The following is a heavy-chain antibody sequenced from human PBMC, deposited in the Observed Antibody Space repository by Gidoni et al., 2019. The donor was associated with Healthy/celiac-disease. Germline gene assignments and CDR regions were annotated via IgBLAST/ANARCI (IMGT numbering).Heavy chain of an antibody. Sequence: QVQLVESGGGLVKPGGSLRLSCAASGFTFSDYYMSWIRQAPGKGLEWVSYISSSSSYTNYADSVKGRFTISRDNAKNSLYLQMNSLRAEDTAVYYCARDKEGITWEPHPDAFDIWGQGTMVTVSS. D-gene: IGHD1-26*01. J-gene: IGHJ3*02. CDR1: GFTFSDYY. CDR2: ISSSSSYT. V-gene: IGHV3-11*06. CDR3: ARDKEGITWEPHPDAFDI.